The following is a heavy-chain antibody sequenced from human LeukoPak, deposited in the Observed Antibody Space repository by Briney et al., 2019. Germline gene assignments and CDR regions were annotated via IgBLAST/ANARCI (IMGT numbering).Heavy chain of an antibody. CDR2: IQYDGSNK. V-gene: IGHV3-30*02. Sequence: GGSLRLSCAASGFSFSSYGMHWVRQAPGKGLEWAAFIQYDGSNKYYADSVKGRFTISRDNSKNTLYLQMNSLRPEDTALYYCAKEGDYCGSGSHRDAFDMWGQGTMVTVSS. CDR3: AKEGDYCGSGSHRDAFDM. D-gene: IGHD3-10*01. CDR1: GFSFSSYG. J-gene: IGHJ3*02.